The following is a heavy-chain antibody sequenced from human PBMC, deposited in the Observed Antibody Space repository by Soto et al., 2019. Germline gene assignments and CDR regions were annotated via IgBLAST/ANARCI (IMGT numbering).Heavy chain of an antibody. V-gene: IGHV4-34*01. Sequence: SETLSLTCVVYAESFSGYYWSWIRQSPGKGLEWIGEINHSGSSNYNPSLKSRVTISVDTSKNQFSLRLTSVTAADTAVYYCATVNRWGSTGWYAEYFQHWGQGTLVTVSS. J-gene: IGHJ1*01. CDR3: ATVNRWGSTGWYAEYFQH. CDR2: INHSGSS. CDR1: AESFSGYY. D-gene: IGHD6-19*01.